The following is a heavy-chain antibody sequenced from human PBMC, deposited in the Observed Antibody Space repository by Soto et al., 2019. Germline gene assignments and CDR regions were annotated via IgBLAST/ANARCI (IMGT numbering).Heavy chain of an antibody. CDR3: ARTDIVTTNWFDP. D-gene: IGHD5-12*01. CDR2: INHGVST. V-gene: IGHV4-34*01. Sequence: PSETLSLTCAVYGGSFIGFCWTWIRQSPGKGLEWIGEINHGVSTNYNPSLKSRVTISIDTSNNQFSLKLTSVTAADTSVYYCARTDIVTTNWFDPWGQGTLVTVSS. J-gene: IGHJ5*02. CDR1: GGSFIGFC.